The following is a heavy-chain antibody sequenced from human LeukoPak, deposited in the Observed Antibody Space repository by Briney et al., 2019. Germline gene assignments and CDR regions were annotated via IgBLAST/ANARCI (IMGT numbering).Heavy chain of an antibody. J-gene: IGHJ4*02. CDR2: ISSSGNTT. D-gene: IGHD3-10*01. Sequence: GGSLRLSCAASGFTFSSYCMSWVRQAPGEGLEWVSYISSSGNTTYYADSVKGRFTIARDNAKNSLYLQMNSLRAEDTAVYYCASGRRKYYYGSGCYYTFPDYWGQGTLVTVSS. CDR1: GFTFSSYC. CDR3: ASGRRKYYYGSGCYYTFPDY. V-gene: IGHV3-48*04.